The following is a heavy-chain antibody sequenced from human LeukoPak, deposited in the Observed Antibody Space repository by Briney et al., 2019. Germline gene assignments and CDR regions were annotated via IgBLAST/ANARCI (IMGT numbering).Heavy chain of an antibody. J-gene: IGHJ4*02. V-gene: IGHV1-18*04. CDR3: ARSLWFGELLLAY. Sequence: ASVKVSCKASGYTFTGYYMHWVRQAPGQGLEWMGWISAYNGNTNYAQKLQGRVTMTTDTSTSTAYMELRSLRSDDTAVYYCARSLWFGELLLAYWGQGTLVTVSS. CDR2: ISAYNGNT. D-gene: IGHD3-10*01. CDR1: GYTFTGYY.